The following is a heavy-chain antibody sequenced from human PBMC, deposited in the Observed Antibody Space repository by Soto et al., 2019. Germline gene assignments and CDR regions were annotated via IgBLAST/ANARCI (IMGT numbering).Heavy chain of an antibody. Sequence: GESLKISCAASGFTFSSYAMSWVRQAPGKGLEWVSAISGSGGSTYYADSVKGRFTISRDNSKNTLYLQMNSLRAEDTAVYYCAKGSRAAAVNEGFDYWGQGTLVTVSS. D-gene: IGHD6-13*01. CDR3: AKGSRAAAVNEGFDY. J-gene: IGHJ4*02. CDR2: ISGSGGST. V-gene: IGHV3-23*01. CDR1: GFTFSSYA.